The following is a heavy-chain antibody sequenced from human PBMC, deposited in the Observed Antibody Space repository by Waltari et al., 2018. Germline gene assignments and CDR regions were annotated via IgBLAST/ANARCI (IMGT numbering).Heavy chain of an antibody. V-gene: IGHV4-4*07. Sequence: QVQLQESGPGLVKPSETLSLICTVSGGSISSYYWSWIRQPAGKGLEWIGRIHSSGGTNYNPSLRSRVTMSVDTSNNQFSLQLSSVTAADTAVYYCARGGAAHPFDFWGQGTLVTVSS. J-gene: IGHJ4*02. CDR3: ARGGAAHPFDF. CDR2: IHSSGGT. D-gene: IGHD6-6*01. CDR1: GGSISSYY.